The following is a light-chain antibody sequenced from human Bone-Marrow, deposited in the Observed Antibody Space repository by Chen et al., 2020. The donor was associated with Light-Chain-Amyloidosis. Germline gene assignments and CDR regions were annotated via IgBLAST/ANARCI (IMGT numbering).Light chain of an antibody. CDR2: GSS. J-gene: IGKJ4*01. V-gene: IGKV3-20*01. CDR3: QQYGTSPLT. Sequence: EIVLTQSPGTLSLSPGEGANLSCRAIQTISSNYLTWYQQKFGQAPRLLIYGSSSRATGIPDRFTGSGSGTGFTLTINRLEPEDFAVYYCQQYGTSPLTVGGGTKVEIK. CDR1: QTISSNY.